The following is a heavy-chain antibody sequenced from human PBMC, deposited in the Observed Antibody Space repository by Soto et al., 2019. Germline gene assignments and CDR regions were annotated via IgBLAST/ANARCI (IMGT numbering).Heavy chain of an antibody. CDR3: ASRYGSGKYYFDN. CDR1: GGSIETFY. D-gene: IGHD3-10*01. V-gene: IGHV4-59*12. J-gene: IGHJ4*02. CDR2: ISNSGST. Sequence: SETLSLTCTVSGGSIETFYWSWIRQPPRKGLEWIRYISNSGSTSYNPSLESRVTVSVDTFKNQFSLKLNSVTAADTAIYYCASRYGSGKYYFDNWGQGTLVTVSS.